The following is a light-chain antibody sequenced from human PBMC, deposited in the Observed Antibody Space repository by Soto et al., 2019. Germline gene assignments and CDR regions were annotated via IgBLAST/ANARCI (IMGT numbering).Light chain of an antibody. CDR2: GAS. CDR3: QQYNNWPPYT. Sequence: EIVMTQSPDTLSVSPGERASLSCRSSQNINTNLAWYQQKPGQPPRLLIHGASTRATGVPARFSGSGSGTEFALIISGLQSEDFAVYHCQQYNNWPPYTFGQGTKLEIK. J-gene: IGKJ2*01. CDR1: QNINTN. V-gene: IGKV3-15*01.